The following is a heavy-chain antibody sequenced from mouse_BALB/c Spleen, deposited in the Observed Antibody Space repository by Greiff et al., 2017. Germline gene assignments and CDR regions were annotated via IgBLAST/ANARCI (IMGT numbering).Heavy chain of an antibody. D-gene: IGHD2-4*01. V-gene: IGHV10-1*02. Sequence: EVKLMESGGGLVQPTGSLKLSCAASGFTFNTYAMNWVRQAPGKGLEWVARIRSKSNNYATYYADSVKDRFTISRDDSQSMLYLQMNNLKTEDTAMYYCVRPHYDYDGFAYWGQGTLVTVSA. CDR3: VRPHYDYDGFAY. J-gene: IGHJ3*01. CDR1: GFTFNTYA. CDR2: IRSKSNNYAT.